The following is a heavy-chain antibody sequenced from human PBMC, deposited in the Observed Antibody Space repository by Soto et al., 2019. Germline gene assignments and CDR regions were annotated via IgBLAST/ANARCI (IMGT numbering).Heavy chain of an antibody. CDR1: GFTFSAYW. Sequence: EVQLVESGGGLVQPGGSLRLSCAASGFTFSAYWIHWVRQAPEKGLEWVSRIKTDGSSTDYADSVKGRFTISRDKAKNILYLQMDSLRVEDTAVYYCAKREGNTFGLFHWGQGTLVTVSS. J-gene: IGHJ4*02. D-gene: IGHD5-18*01. CDR2: IKTDGSST. V-gene: IGHV3-74*01. CDR3: AKREGNTFGLFH.